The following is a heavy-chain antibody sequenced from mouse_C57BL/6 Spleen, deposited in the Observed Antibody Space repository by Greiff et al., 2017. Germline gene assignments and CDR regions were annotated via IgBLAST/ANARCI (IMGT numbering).Heavy chain of an antibody. CDR2: INPSDSAT. J-gene: IGHJ1*03. CDR1: GYTFTSYW. Sequence: QVQLQQPGAELVKPGASVKVSCKASGYTFTSYWMHWVKQRPGQGLEWIGRINPSDSATNYNQKFKGKATLTVDNSSSTAYMQLSSLTSEDSAVYYCATWGSWYFEFWGTGTTVTVSS. V-gene: IGHV1-74*01. D-gene: IGHD1-1*01. CDR3: ATWGSWYFEF.